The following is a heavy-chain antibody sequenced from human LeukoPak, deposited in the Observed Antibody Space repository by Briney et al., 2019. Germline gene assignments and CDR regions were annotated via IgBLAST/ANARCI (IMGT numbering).Heavy chain of an antibody. CDR2: IYYSGST. V-gene: IGHV4-59*01. J-gene: IGHJ6*02. CDR3: ARHDYYYDGMDV. Sequence: SGTLSLTCTVSGGSISSYYWSWIRQPPGKGLEWIGYIYYSGSTTYNPSLKSRVTISVDTSKNQFSLKLSSVTAADTAVYYCARHDYYYDGMDVWGQGTTVTVSS. CDR1: GGSISSYY.